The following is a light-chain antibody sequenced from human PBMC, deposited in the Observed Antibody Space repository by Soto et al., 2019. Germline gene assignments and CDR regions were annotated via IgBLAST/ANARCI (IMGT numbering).Light chain of an antibody. V-gene: IGLV1-47*01. CDR3: APWDDSLSGVV. CDR1: SSNIGSNY. CDR2: RNN. Sequence: QSVLTQPPSASGTPGQRVTISCSGSSSNIGSNYVYWYQHLPGTAPKLLIYRNNLRPSGVPDRFSGCKSGTSASLAISGRRSEDEADYYCAPWDDSLSGVVFGGGTKLTVL. J-gene: IGLJ2*01.